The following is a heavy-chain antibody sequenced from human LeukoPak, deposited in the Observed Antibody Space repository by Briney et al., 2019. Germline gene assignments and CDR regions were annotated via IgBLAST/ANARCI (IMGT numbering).Heavy chain of an antibody. D-gene: IGHD4-17*01. V-gene: IGHV3-74*01. CDR1: GFTFSSYW. CDR3: AKTTWPAYFDY. Sequence: GGSLRLSCAASGFTFSSYWMHWVRQAPGKGLGLVSRINSYGSSTSYADSVKGRFNISRDNAKTTLYLQMHSLRAEDTAVYYCAKTTWPAYFDYWGQGTLVTVSS. CDR2: INSYGSST. J-gene: IGHJ4*02.